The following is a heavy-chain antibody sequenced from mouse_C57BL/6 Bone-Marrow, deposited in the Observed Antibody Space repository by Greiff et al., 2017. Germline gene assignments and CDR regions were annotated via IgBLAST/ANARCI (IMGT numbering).Heavy chain of an antibody. CDR3: ARCSYDGSSPYWYFDV. D-gene: IGHD1-1*01. V-gene: IGHV1-69*01. J-gene: IGHJ1*03. CDR2: IDPSDSYT. CDR1: GYTFTSYW. Sequence: VQLQQPGAELVMPGASVKLSCKASGYTFTSYWMHWVKQRPGQGLEWIGEIDPSDSYTNYNQKFKSKSTLTVDKSSSTAYMQLSSLTSEDSAVYYCARCSYDGSSPYWYFDVWGTGTTVTVSS.